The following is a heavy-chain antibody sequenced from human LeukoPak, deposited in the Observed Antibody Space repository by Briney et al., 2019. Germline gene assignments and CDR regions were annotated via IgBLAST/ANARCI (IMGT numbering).Heavy chain of an antibody. CDR3: ASIKYTYGRELDY. CDR1: GLTFSSYS. D-gene: IGHD5-18*01. J-gene: IGHJ4*02. CDR2: ISTSSSYI. V-gene: IGHV3-21*01. Sequence: GGSLRLSCAASGLTFSSYSMNWVRQAPGKGLEWVSSISTSSSYIYYADSVKGRFTISRDNAKNSLYLQMNSLRAEDTAVYYCASIKYTYGRELDYWGQGTLVTVSS.